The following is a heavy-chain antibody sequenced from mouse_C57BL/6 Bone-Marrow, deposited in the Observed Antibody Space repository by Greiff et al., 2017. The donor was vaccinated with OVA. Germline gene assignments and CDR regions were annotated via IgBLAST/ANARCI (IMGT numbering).Heavy chain of an antibody. J-gene: IGHJ2*01. CDR1: GYAFSSYW. D-gene: IGHD2-1*01. CDR3: ARWVTGDYFDY. V-gene: IGHV1-80*01. Sequence: QVQLQQSGAELVKPGASVKISCKASGYAFSSYWMNWVKQRPGKGLEWIGQIYPGDGDTNYNGKFKGKATLTADKSSSTAYMQLSSLTSEDSAVYFCARWVTGDYFDYWGQGTTLTVSS. CDR2: IYPGDGDT.